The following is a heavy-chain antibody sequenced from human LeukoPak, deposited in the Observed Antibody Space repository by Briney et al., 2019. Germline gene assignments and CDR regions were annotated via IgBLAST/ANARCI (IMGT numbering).Heavy chain of an antibody. J-gene: IGHJ4*02. CDR2: ISGSGTGI. V-gene: IGHV3-11*04. CDR1: GFTFSDSY. CDR3: VKGAGRNGGI. D-gene: IGHD1-14*01. Sequence: GGSLRLSCAASGFTFSDSYMSWIRQAPGKGLEWLSYISGSGTGISYADSVKGRITISRDNAKNSLYLQMNSLRAEDTAVYYCVKGAGRNGGIWGQGTLVTVSS.